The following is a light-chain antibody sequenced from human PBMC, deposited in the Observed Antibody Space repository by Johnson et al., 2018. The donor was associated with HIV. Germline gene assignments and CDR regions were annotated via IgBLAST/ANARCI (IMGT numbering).Light chain of an antibody. CDR1: SSNIGNNY. V-gene: IGLV1-51*02. Sequence: QSVLTQPPSVSAATGQKVTISCSGSSSNIGNNYVSWYQQLPETAPKLLIYENNKRPSGIPDRFSGSKSGTSATLGITGLQTGDEADYYCGTWDSSLGAGVIGAGTNVTAL. J-gene: IGLJ1*01. CDR2: ENN. CDR3: GTWDSSLGAGV.